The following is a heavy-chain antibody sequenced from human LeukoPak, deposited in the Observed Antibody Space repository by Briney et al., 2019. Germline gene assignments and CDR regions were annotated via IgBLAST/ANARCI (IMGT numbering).Heavy chain of an antibody. D-gene: IGHD3-3*01. CDR3: ARDPFTPAFGNQYHYFDY. J-gene: IGHJ4*02. Sequence: SETLSLTCTVSGGSISSGSYYWSWIRQHPGKGLEWIGYIYYSGSTYYNPSLKSRVTISVDTSKNQFSLRLSSVTAADTAVYYCARDPFTPAFGNQYHYFDYWGQGTPVTVSS. CDR1: GGSISSGSYY. V-gene: IGHV4-31*03. CDR2: IYYSGST.